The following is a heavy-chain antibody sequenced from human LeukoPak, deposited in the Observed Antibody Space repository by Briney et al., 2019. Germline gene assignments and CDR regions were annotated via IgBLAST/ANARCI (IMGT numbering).Heavy chain of an antibody. J-gene: IGHJ4*02. D-gene: IGHD6-13*01. CDR3: VKDMKIKAAGYYFDY. CDR1: GFTFSDYG. Sequence: GGSLRLSCAASGFTFSDYGMHWVRQAPGKGLEWVAVIANDGRDKKYADSVRGRFTISRDNSKNTVYLQMNSLRAEDTAVFYCVKDMKIKAAGYYFDYWGRGTLVTVSS. V-gene: IGHV3-30*18. CDR2: IANDGRDK.